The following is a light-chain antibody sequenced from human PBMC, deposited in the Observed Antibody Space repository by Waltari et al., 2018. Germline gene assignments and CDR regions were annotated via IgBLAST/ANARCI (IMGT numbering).Light chain of an antibody. CDR1: SSNIGSNT. CDR3: GVWDDSLNGRV. Sequence: QSVLTQPPSASATPGQRVTISCSGRSSNIGSNTVNWYQQLPGTAPKLLIHSNNQRPSGVPDRFSGSKSDTSASLAINGLQSEDEAIYYCGVWDDSLNGRVFGGGTKLAVL. V-gene: IGLV1-44*01. J-gene: IGLJ3*02. CDR2: SNN.